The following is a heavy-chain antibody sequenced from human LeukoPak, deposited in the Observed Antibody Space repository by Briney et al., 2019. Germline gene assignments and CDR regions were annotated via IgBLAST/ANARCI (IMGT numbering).Heavy chain of an antibody. CDR2: IYPGDSDT. J-gene: IGHJ4*02. V-gene: IGHV5-51*01. CDR3: ARLGIAARRYYFDY. D-gene: IGHD6-13*01. CDR1: GXSFTSYW. Sequence: LKISXXXSGXSFTSYWIGWVRQMPGKGLEWMGIIYPGDSDTRYSPSFQGQVTISADKSISTAYLQWSSLKASDTAMYYCARLGIAARRYYFDYWGQGTLVTVSS.